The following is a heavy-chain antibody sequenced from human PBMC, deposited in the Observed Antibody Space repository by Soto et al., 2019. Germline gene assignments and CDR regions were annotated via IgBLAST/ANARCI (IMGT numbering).Heavy chain of an antibody. J-gene: IGHJ4*01. Sequence: PSETLSLTCTVSNYSISNPHYWGWIRQPPGKRPEWIASMYHGGNTFYNPSLKSRITMSMDTSKNQSSLKLRFMTAADTAVYYCARAHTMVVAGSTFDYWGHGTLVTVSS. V-gene: IGHV4-38-2*02. CDR2: MYHGGNT. CDR1: NYSISNPHY. D-gene: IGHD2-21*02. CDR3: ARAHTMVVAGSTFDY.